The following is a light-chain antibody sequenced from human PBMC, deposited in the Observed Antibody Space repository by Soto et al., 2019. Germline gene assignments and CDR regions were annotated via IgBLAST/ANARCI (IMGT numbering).Light chain of an antibody. CDR1: QSVRSN. J-gene: IGKJ1*01. Sequence: EIVMTQSPATLSVSPGVRATLSCRASQSVRSNLAWYQQKPGQAPRLLIYGASTRATGIPARFSGSGSGTEFTLTVSSLQSEDFAVYYCQHYNNWPPWTFGQGTKVEIK. CDR2: GAS. V-gene: IGKV3-15*01. CDR3: QHYNNWPPWT.